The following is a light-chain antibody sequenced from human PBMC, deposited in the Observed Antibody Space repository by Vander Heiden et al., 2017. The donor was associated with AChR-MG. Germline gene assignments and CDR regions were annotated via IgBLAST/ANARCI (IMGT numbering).Light chain of an antibody. V-gene: IGKV1-17*01. CDR2: DAS. J-gene: IGKJ2*01. Sequence: DTQMTQSPSSLSASVGDRVTITCRASQGIRSDLGWYQQKPGQAPKRLIYDASNLQSGVPSRFSGSGFGTEFTLTISSLQPEDFATYYCLQHNTHPNTFVQGTKLEIK. CDR3: LQHNTHPNT. CDR1: QGIRSD.